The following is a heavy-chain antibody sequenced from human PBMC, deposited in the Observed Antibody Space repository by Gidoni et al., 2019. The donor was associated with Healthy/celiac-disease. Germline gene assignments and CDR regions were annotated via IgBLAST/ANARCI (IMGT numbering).Heavy chain of an antibody. CDR3: ARVDCSSTSCYRGGWFDP. Sequence: QVQLVQSGAEVKKPGSSVKVSCKASGGTFSSYASSWVRQAPGQGLEWMGGIIPIFGTANYAQKFQGRVTITADKSTSTAYMELSSLRSEDTAVYYCARVDCSSTSCYRGGWFDPWGQGTLVTVSS. J-gene: IGHJ5*02. CDR1: GGTFSSYA. D-gene: IGHD2-2*01. CDR2: IIPIFGTA. V-gene: IGHV1-69*06.